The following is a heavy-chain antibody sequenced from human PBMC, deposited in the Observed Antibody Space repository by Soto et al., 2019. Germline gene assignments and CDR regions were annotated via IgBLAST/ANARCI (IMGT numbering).Heavy chain of an antibody. V-gene: IGHV4-39*07. Sequence: SETLSLTCTVSGGSISSGSYYWSWIRQPPGTGLEWIGEINHSGSTNYNPSLKSRVTISVDTSKNQFSLKLTSVTAADTAVYYCARDKITGLFDYWGQGTLVTVSS. CDR3: ARDKITGLFDY. D-gene: IGHD2-8*02. J-gene: IGHJ4*02. CDR2: INHSGST. CDR1: GGSISSGSYY.